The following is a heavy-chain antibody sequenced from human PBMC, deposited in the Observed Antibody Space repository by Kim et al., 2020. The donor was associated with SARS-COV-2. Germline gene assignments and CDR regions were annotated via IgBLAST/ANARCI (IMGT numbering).Heavy chain of an antibody. V-gene: IGHV3-73*01. Sequence: GGSLRLSCAASGFTFSGSAMHWVRQASGKGLEWVGRIRSKANSYATAYAASVKGRFTISRDDSKNTAYLQMNSLKTEDTAVYYCTRLKGDIVVVPAARKERYYYYYYMDVWGKGTTVTVSS. J-gene: IGHJ6*03. D-gene: IGHD2-2*01. CDR1: GFTFSGSA. CDR3: TRLKGDIVVVPAARKERYYYYYYMDV. CDR2: IRSKANSYAT.